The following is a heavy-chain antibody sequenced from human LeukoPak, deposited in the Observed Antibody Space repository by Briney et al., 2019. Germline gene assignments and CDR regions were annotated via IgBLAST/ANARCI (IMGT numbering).Heavy chain of an antibody. D-gene: IGHD3-22*01. CDR3: ARYNRDSSGYYYVDAFDI. V-gene: IGHV4-39*01. Sequence: PSETLSLTCTVSGGSISSSSYYWGWIRQPPGKGLEWIVSIYYSGSTYYNPSLKSRVTISVDTSKNQFSLKLSSVTAADTAVYYCARYNRDSSGYYYVDAFDIWGQGTMVTVSS. J-gene: IGHJ3*02. CDR1: GGSISSSSYY. CDR2: IYYSGST.